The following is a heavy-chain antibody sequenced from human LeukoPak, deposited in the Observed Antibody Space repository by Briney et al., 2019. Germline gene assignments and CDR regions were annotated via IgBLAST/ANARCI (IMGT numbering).Heavy chain of an antibody. V-gene: IGHV3-48*03. CDR3: ARTDILTGYYPCYFDY. J-gene: IGHJ4*02. CDR1: GFTFSSCE. CDR2: ISSSGSTI. D-gene: IGHD3-9*01. Sequence: GGSLRLSCAASGFTFSSCEMNWVRQAPGKGLEWVSYISSSGSTIYYADSVKGRFTISRDNAKNSLYLQVNSLRAEDTAVYYCARTDILTGYYPCYFDYWGQGTLVTVSS.